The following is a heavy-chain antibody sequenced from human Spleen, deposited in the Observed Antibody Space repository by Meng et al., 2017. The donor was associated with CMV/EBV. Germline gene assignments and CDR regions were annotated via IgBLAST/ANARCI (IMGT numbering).Heavy chain of an antibody. J-gene: IGHJ4*02. CDR2: IIPIFGSA. V-gene: IGHV1-69*05. CDR3: ARDRLMAGPSYFNY. D-gene: IGHD6-19*01. Sequence: SVKVSCKAFGGTFSSSGISWVRQVPGQGLEWMGGIIPIFGSANYAQKFQDRLTIITDESTSTAYMELTSLRSEDTALYYCARDRLMAGPSYFNYWGQGTLVTVSS. CDR1: GGTFSSSG.